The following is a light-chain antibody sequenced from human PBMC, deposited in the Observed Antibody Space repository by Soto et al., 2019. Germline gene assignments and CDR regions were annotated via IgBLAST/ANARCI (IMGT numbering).Light chain of an antibody. CDR3: SSYTSSSTVV. V-gene: IGLV2-14*01. J-gene: IGLJ2*01. CDR1: SSDVGGYNY. Sequence: QSALTQTASVSGSPGQSITISCTGTSSDVGGYNYVSWYQQHPGKAPKLMIYEVSNRPSGVSNRFSGSKSGNTASLTISGLQAEDEADYYCSSYTSSSTVVFVGGTKLTVL. CDR2: EVS.